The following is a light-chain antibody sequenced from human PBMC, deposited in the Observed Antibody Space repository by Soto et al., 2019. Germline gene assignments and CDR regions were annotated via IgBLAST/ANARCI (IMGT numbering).Light chain of an antibody. J-gene: IGKJ1*01. CDR3: LQDYRWAWT. V-gene: IGKV1-6*01. Sequence: AIQMTQSPSSLSASVGDRLTITCRASQDVRHYVGWYQQKPGKAPKFLIYVAFSLETGIQSRFSGSGDGTEFTLTINSLLPEDFATYCCLQDYRWAWTFGQGTKVEV. CDR1: QDVRHY. CDR2: VAF.